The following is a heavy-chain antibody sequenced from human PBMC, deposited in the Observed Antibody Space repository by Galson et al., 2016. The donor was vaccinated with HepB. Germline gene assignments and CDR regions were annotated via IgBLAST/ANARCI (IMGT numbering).Heavy chain of an antibody. CDR2: IFSGGST. CDR3: ARDGEYYYGSGSYAET. CDR1: GFIVGSND. J-gene: IGHJ5*02. V-gene: IGHV3-53*01. Sequence: SLRLSCAASGFIVGSNDMSWVRQAPGKGLQWVSVIFSGGSTYYADSVKGRFTISRDNSKNTLHLQMNSLRAEDTAVYYCARDGEYYYGSGSYAETWGQGTLVTVSS. D-gene: IGHD3-10*01.